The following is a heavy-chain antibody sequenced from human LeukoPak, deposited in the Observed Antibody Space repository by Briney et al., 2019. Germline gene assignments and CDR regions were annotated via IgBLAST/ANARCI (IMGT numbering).Heavy chain of an antibody. J-gene: IGHJ3*02. D-gene: IGHD3-10*01. CDR1: GGSISSGSYY. CDR2: IYTSGST. Sequence: SETLSLTCTVSGGSISSGSYYWSWIRQPARKGLEWIGRIYTSGSTNYNPSLKSRVTISVDTSKNQFSLKLSSVTAADTAVYYCARDLRTYYYGSGSYLDAFDIWGQGTMVTVSS. V-gene: IGHV4-61*02. CDR3: ARDLRTYYYGSGSYLDAFDI.